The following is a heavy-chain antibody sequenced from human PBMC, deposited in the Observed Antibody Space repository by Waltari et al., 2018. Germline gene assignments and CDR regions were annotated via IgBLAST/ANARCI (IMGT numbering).Heavy chain of an antibody. D-gene: IGHD3-3*01. CDR2: IKQDGSET. V-gene: IGHV3-7*01. CDR1: GFTFSSYW. Sequence: EVQLEESGGGLVQPGGSLRISCAASGFTFSSYWTWVRQAPGKGLEWVANIKQDGSETYYADSLKGRFTISRDNAKNSLYLQMNSLRAEDTALYYCARDHVFRGDFWSGYYDSWGQGTLVTVSS. J-gene: IGHJ4*02. CDR3: ARDHVFRGDFWSGYYDS.